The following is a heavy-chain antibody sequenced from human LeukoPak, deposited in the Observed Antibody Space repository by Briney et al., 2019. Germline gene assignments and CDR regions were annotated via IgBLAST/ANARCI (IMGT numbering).Heavy chain of an antibody. Sequence: GASVKVSCKASGYTFTNHGISWVRQAPGQGLEWMGWISTYNGDTKYAQRLQGRVTLNSDTSTNTFYMGVRLLKSDDTAVYYCARDLAFLPVPAANGWLDPWGKGTLSPSPQ. CDR3: ARDLAFLPVPAANGWLDP. CDR2: ISTYNGDT. V-gene: IGHV1-18*04. D-gene: IGHD6-19*01. J-gene: IGHJ5*02. CDR1: GYTFTNHG.